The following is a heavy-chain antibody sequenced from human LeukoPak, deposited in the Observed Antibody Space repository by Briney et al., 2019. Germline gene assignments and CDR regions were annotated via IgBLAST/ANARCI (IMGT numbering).Heavy chain of an antibody. D-gene: IGHD6-13*01. CDR1: GLTFRDYW. Sequence: GGSLRLSCAASGLTFRDYWMTWVRQTSRKGLEWAATIKKDGSEKYYVDSVRGRFAISRDNARDSLYLQMNSLRDDDTGMYYCVRGGYSSSWFWIFWGQGTLVTVSS. CDR2: IKKDGSEK. CDR3: VRGGYSSSWFWIF. J-gene: IGHJ4*02. V-gene: IGHV3-7*03.